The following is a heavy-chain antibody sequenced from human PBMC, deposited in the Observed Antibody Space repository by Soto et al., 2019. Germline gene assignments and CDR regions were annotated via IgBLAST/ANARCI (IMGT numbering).Heavy chain of an antibody. CDR3: ARERGCLSEGLDI. V-gene: IGHV6-1*01. CDR1: GDSVSSNTAT. Sequence: SETLSLTCVISGDSVSSNTATWNWIRQSPSRGLEWLGRTYYRSQWHNEYEESVKSRITINPDTSKNQFSLQLNSMSPEDTAVSYCARERGCLSEGLDIWGRVTMVTVSS. D-gene: IGHD3-16*01. J-gene: IGHJ3*02. CDR2: TYYRSQWHN.